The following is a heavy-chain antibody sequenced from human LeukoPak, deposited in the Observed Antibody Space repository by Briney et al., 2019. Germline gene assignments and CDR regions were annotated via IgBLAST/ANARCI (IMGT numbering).Heavy chain of an antibody. J-gene: IGHJ4*03. CDR2: IDGGGTIT. D-gene: IGHD6-25*01. V-gene: IGHV3-11*04. CDR1: GFTFSDYY. Sequence: GGSLRLSCAASGFTFSDYYMSWIRQVPGKGLEWLSYIDGGGTITYYAAFGEGRFTISRDNAKNSVYLQTDSLRAEDTAVYYCARDRGYGSAYYFGNWGPVAPVTFSS. CDR3: ARDRGYGSAYYFGN.